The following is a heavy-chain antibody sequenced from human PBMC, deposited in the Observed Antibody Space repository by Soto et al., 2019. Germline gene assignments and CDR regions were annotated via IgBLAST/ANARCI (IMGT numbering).Heavy chain of an antibody. CDR1: SYSFGSGY. J-gene: IGHJ4*02. CDR2: ISQNGDS. CDR3: ARAPVGLDTISYFDY. D-gene: IGHD3-3*01. Sequence: SETLSLTCALSSYSFGSGYWAWLRQSPGKGLEWFGTISQNGDSFYNPSLRSRVAMSIDASRNQFSLELTSVTAADTAVYFCARAPVGLDTISYFDYWGQGKLV. V-gene: IGHV4-38-2*01.